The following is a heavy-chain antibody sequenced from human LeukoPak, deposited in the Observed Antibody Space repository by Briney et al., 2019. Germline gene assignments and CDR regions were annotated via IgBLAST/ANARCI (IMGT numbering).Heavy chain of an antibody. Sequence: GESLKISCKGSGYSFTSYWIGWVRQLPGKGLEWMGIIYPGDSDTRYSPSFQGQVTISADKSINTAYLQWSSLKASDTAMYYCVRLGRGCGADCYSSWFDPWGQGTLVTVSS. CDR1: GYSFTSYW. V-gene: IGHV5-51*01. D-gene: IGHD2-21*02. CDR2: IYPGDSDT. CDR3: VRLGRGCGADCYSSWFDP. J-gene: IGHJ5*02.